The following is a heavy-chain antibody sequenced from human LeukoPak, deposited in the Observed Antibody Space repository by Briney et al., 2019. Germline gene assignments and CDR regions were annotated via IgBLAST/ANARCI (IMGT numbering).Heavy chain of an antibody. CDR3: ARVYGENYFDY. V-gene: IGHV3-53*01. Sequence: GGSLRLSCVASGLSVSNNYITRVRQAPGEGLEWVSVLYSGGIPYYADSVRGRFTISRDNAKNTVFLQMNSLRAEDTAGYYCARVYGENYFDYWGQGTLVTVSS. D-gene: IGHD4-17*01. CDR2: LYSGGIP. CDR1: GLSVSNNY. J-gene: IGHJ4*02.